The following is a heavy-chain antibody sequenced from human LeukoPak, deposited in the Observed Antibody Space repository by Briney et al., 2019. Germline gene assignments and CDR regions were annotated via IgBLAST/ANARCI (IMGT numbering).Heavy chain of an antibody. J-gene: IGHJ4*02. CDR3: VRGLSDGYASDFDY. Sequence: GGSLRLSCAASRFTFSSYGMHWVRQAPGKGLEWVAYIQYDGSNERYADSVKGRFSISRDSSKNILYLQMNSLRAEDTAVYYCVRGLSDGYASDFDYWGQGTLVTVSS. D-gene: IGHD5-24*01. CDR2: IQYDGSNE. CDR1: RFTFSSYG. V-gene: IGHV3-30*02.